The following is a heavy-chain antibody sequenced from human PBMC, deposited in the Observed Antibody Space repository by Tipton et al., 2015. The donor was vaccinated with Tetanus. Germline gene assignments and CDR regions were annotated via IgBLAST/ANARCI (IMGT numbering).Heavy chain of an antibody. J-gene: IGHJ4*02. Sequence: TLSLTCAVYGGSFSSYYWGWIRQPPGKGLEWIGSIYYSGSTYYNPSLKSRVTISVDTSKNQFSLKLSSVTAADTAVYYCARHGGNIVATLYYFDYWGQGTLVTVSS. V-gene: IGHV4-39*01. CDR3: ARHGGNIVATLYYFDY. D-gene: IGHD5-12*01. CDR2: IYYSGST. CDR1: GGSFSSYY.